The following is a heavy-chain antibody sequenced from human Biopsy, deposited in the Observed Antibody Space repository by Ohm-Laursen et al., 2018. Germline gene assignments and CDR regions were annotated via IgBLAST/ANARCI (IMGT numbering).Heavy chain of an antibody. CDR2: ISYNQITK. D-gene: IGHD5/OR15-5a*01. V-gene: IGHV3-30*18. Sequence: SLRLSCAAPGFTFRTYGMHWVRLAPGKGLEWVAVISYNQITKHYADSVRGRFTISRDNSKNTLYLQVNSLRAEDTAVYYCAKDLSVYYYYGIDVWGQGTTVTVSS. J-gene: IGHJ6*02. CDR1: GFTFRTYG. CDR3: AKDLSVYYYYGIDV.